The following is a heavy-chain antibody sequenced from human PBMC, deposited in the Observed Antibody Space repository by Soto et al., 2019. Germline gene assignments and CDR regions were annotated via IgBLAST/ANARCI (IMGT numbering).Heavy chain of an antibody. CDR1: GYTFTGYY. Sequence: QVQLVQSGAEVKKPGASVKVSCKASGYTFTGYYMHWVRQAPGQGLEWMGWINPNSGGTNYAQKFQGRVTTTRDTSVSTAYKELSRLRSDDTAVYYCARGQGAITIVGVVPNWFDPWGQGTLVTVSS. J-gene: IGHJ5*02. D-gene: IGHD3-3*01. CDR2: INPNSGGT. CDR3: ARGQGAITIVGVVPNWFDP. V-gene: IGHV1-2*02.